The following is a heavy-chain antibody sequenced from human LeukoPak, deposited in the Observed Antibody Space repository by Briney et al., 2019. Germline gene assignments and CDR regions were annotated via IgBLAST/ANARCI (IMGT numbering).Heavy chain of an antibody. J-gene: IGHJ6*02. Sequence: SETLSLTCAVYGGSFSGYYWSWIRQPPGKGLEWIGKINHSGSTNYNPSLKSRVTISVDTPKNQFSLKLSSVTAADTAVYYCARGLKALNYGDYPHRLYYYYYGMDVWGQGTTVTVSS. CDR2: INHSGST. CDR3: ARGLKALNYGDYPHRLYYYYYGMDV. CDR1: GGSFSGYY. D-gene: IGHD4-17*01. V-gene: IGHV4-34*01.